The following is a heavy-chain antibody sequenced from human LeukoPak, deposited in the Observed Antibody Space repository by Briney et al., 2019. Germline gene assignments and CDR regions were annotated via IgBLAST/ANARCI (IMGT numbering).Heavy chain of an antibody. CDR1: GDRVSSNSVT. CDR2: TYYRSTWYN. V-gene: IGHV6-1*01. D-gene: IGHD2-2*01. CDR3: ARRLTQYDCFDP. Sequence: SQTLSLTCAISGDRVSSNSVTWNWIRQSPSRGLEWLGRTYYRSTWYNDYAVSVRGRVTVNPDTSKNQFSLHLNSVTPEDTAVYYCARRLTQYDCFDPWGQGILVTVSS. J-gene: IGHJ5*02.